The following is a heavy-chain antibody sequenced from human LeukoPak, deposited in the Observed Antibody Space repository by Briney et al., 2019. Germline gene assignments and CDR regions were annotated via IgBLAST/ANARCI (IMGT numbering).Heavy chain of an antibody. CDR3: ARERYGDYSSDY. Sequence: PGGSLRLSCAASGFTFSSYSMNWVRQAPGKGLEWVSSISSSSSYIYYADSVKGRFTISRDNAKNSLYLQMNSLRAEDTAVYYCARERYGDYSSDYWGQGTLVTVSS. J-gene: IGHJ4*02. D-gene: IGHD4-17*01. CDR2: ISSSSSYI. V-gene: IGHV3-21*01. CDR1: GFTFSSYS.